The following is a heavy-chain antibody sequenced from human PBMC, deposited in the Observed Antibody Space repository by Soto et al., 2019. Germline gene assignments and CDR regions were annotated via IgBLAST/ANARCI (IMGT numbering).Heavy chain of an antibody. J-gene: IGHJ4*02. CDR1: GFSLSDLF. Sequence: EVQLVESGGDLVQPGGSLRLSCAASGFSLSDLFIDWVRQAPGKGLEWVGRTKDKAYSHTTEYAASMKGRFTISRDESRNSLYLQMSSLKTEDTAVYYCASIRGVFGYWGQGTLVTVSS. CDR2: TKDKAYSHTT. CDR3: ASIRGVFGY. V-gene: IGHV3-72*01. D-gene: IGHD3-10*01.